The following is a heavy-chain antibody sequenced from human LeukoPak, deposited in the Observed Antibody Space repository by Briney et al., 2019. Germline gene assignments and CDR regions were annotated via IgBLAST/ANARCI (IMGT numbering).Heavy chain of an antibody. Sequence: QPGRSLRLSCAASGFTFSTYGMYWVRQAPGQGLEWVAVISYDGSDKYSADSMKGRFTISRDNSNNMLYLQMNSLRAEDTALDYCAKGRSYYGAGSLEYGGQGTLVTVSS. CDR2: ISYDGSDK. V-gene: IGHV3-30*18. J-gene: IGHJ4*02. CDR1: GFTFSTYG. D-gene: IGHD3-10*01. CDR3: AKGRSYYGAGSLEY.